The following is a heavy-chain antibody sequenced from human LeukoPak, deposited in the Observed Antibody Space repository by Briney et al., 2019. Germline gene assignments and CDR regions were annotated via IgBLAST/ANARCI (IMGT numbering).Heavy chain of an antibody. CDR1: GGSISSSSYY. CDR3: ARDSSSGWHAFDI. Sequence: SETPSLTCTVSGGSISSSSYYWGWIRQPPGKGLEWIGSIYYSGSTYYNPSLKSRVTISVDTSKNQFSLKLSSVTAADTAVYYCARDSSSGWHAFDIWGQGTMVTVSS. CDR2: IYYSGST. J-gene: IGHJ3*02. D-gene: IGHD6-19*01. V-gene: IGHV4-39*07.